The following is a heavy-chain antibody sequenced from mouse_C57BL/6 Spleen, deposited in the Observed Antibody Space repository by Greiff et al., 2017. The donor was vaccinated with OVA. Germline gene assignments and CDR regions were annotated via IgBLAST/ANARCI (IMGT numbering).Heavy chain of an antibody. J-gene: IGHJ3*01. CDR2: ISSGGSYT. Sequence: EVNVVESGGDLVKPGGPLKLSCAASGFTFSSYGMSWVRQTPDKRLEWVATISSGGSYTYYPDSVKGRFTISRDNAKNTLYLQMSSLKSEDTAMYYCAIIYDGYYTYWGQGTLVTVSA. D-gene: IGHD2-3*01. V-gene: IGHV5-6*01. CDR3: AIIYDGYYTY. CDR1: GFTFSSYG.